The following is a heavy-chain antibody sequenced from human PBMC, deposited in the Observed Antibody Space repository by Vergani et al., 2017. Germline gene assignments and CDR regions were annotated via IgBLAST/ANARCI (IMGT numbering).Heavy chain of an antibody. CDR3: ARGAPGYCSSTSCYTSWFDP. Sequence: QVQLQESGPGLVKPSQTLSLTCAVSGGSISSGGYSWSWIRQPPGKGLEWIGYIYHSGSTYYNPSLKSRVTISVDRSKNQFSLKLSSVTAADTAVYYCARGAPGYCSSTSCYTSWFDPWGQGTLVTVSS. J-gene: IGHJ5*02. CDR1: GGSISSGGYS. D-gene: IGHD2-2*02. CDR2: IYHSGST. V-gene: IGHV4-30-2*01.